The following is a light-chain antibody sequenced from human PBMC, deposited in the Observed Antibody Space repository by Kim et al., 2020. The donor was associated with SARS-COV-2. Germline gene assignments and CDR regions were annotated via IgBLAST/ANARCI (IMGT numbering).Light chain of an antibody. CDR1: QSVSSSY. Sequence: PGEKATLSCRASQSVSSSYLAWYQQKPGQAPRLLIYGASSRATGIPDRFSGSGSGTDFTLTISRLEPEDFAVYYCQQYGSSPYTFGQGTKLEI. CDR2: GAS. V-gene: IGKV3-20*01. CDR3: QQYGSSPYT. J-gene: IGKJ2*01.